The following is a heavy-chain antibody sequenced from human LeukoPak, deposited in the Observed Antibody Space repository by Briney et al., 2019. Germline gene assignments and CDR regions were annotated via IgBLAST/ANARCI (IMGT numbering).Heavy chain of an antibody. CDR2: ISAYNGDT. CDR3: ARFYSNFGDY. V-gene: IGHV1-18*01. J-gene: IGHJ4*02. Sequence: GASVKVSCKTSGYTFSNYGISWVRQAPGQGLEWLGWISAYNGDTKYAQKFQGRVTMTTDASTTTGHMELTSLRSYDTAVYFCARFYSNFGDYWGQGTLVTVSS. CDR1: GYTFSNYG. D-gene: IGHD4-11*01.